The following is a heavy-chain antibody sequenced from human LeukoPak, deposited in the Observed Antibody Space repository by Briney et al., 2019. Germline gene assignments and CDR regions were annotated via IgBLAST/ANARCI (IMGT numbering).Heavy chain of an antibody. Sequence: RASVKVSCKASGYTFTSYGISWVRQAPGQGLEWMGWISAYNGNTNYAQKLQGRVTMTTDTSTSTAYMELRSLRSDDTAVYYCATNMITFGGVIVSPPTWGQGTLVTVSS. CDR3: ATNMITFGGVIVSPPT. CDR2: ISAYNGNT. D-gene: IGHD3-16*02. J-gene: IGHJ4*02. CDR1: GYTFTSYG. V-gene: IGHV1-18*01.